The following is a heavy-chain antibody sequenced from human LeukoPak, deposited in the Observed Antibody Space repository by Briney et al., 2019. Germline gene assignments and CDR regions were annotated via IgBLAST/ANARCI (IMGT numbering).Heavy chain of an antibody. CDR3: ARASSTRYDYYYMDV. CDR1: GFTFSSYA. Sequence: AGGSLRLSCAASGFTFSSYAMHWVRQAPGKGLEWVAVISYDGSNKYYADSVKGRFTISRDNSKNTLYLQMNSLRAEDTAVYYCARASSTRYDYYYMDVWGKGTTVTVSS. V-gene: IGHV3-30-3*01. J-gene: IGHJ6*03. CDR2: ISYDGSNK. D-gene: IGHD2-2*01.